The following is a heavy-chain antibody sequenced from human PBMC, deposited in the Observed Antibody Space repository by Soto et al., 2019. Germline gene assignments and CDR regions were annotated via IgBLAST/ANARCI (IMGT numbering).Heavy chain of an antibody. Sequence: ASAKVSCKASGYTFTSYGISWVRQAPGQGLEWMGWISAYNGNTNYAQKLQGRVTMTTDTSTSTAYMELRSLRSDDTAVYYCARENGDDYSNYRPYYYYGMDVWGQGTTVTVSS. CDR1: GYTFTSYG. D-gene: IGHD4-4*01. CDR3: ARENGDDYSNYRPYYYYGMDV. J-gene: IGHJ6*02. CDR2: ISAYNGNT. V-gene: IGHV1-18*01.